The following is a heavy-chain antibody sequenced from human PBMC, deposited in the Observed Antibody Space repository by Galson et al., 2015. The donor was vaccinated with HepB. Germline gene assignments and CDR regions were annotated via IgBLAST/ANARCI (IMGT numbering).Heavy chain of an antibody. CDR3: ARDSAPHWQYDYGMDV. J-gene: IGHJ6*02. Sequence: SLRLSCAASGFTFSSYAMHWVRQAPGKGLEWVAVISYDGSNKYYADSVKGRFTISRDNSKNTLYLQMNSLRAEDTAVYYCARDSAPHWQYDYGMDVWGQGTTVTVSS. CDR1: GFTFSSYA. D-gene: IGHD1-26*01. V-gene: IGHV3-30*04. CDR2: ISYDGSNK.